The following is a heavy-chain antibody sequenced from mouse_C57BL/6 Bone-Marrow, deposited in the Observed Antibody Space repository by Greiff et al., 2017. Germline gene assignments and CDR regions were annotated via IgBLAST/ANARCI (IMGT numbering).Heavy chain of an antibody. CDR3: ARAYDSSYRLAY. J-gene: IGHJ3*01. V-gene: IGHV1-82*01. CDR2: IYPADGDT. Sequence: QVQLQQSGPELVKPGASVTISCTASGYAFSRSWMNWVKQRPGKGLEWIGWIYPADGDTTYNGKFKGKATLTADKSSSTAYMHISSLTSEDAAVYFYARAYDSSYRLAYWGQGTLVTVSA. CDR1: GYAFSRSW. D-gene: IGHD1-1*01.